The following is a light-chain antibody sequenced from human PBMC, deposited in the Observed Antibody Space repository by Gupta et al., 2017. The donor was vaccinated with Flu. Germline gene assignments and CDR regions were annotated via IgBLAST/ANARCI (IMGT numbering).Light chain of an antibody. CDR2: WAS. V-gene: IGKV4-1*01. CDR3: LQDASTPKT. Sequence: SLGERATINCKSSQSVLYSSNNKNYLAWYQQKPGQPPKLLIYWASTRESGVPDRFSGSGSGTDFTLTISSLQAEDVAVYYCLQDASTPKTFGQGTKVEIK. J-gene: IGKJ1*01. CDR1: QSVLYSSNNKNY.